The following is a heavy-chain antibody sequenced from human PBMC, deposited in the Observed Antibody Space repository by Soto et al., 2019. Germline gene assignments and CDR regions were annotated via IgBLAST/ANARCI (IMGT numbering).Heavy chain of an antibody. J-gene: IGHJ6*03. Sequence: SETLSLTCTVSGGSISSSNYYWGWIRQPPGKGLEWIGYIYYSGSTNYNPSLKSRVTISVDTSKNQFSLKLSSLTAADTAVYYCIRTNYYYYYMDVWGKGTTVTVSS. CDR3: IRTNYYYYYMDV. CDR2: IYYSGST. CDR1: GGSISSSNYY. V-gene: IGHV4-61*05.